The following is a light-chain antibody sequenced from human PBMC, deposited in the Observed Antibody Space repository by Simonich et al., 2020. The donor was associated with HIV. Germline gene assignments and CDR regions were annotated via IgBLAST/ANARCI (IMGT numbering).Light chain of an antibody. CDR2: AAS. V-gene: IGKV1-39*01. CDR3: QQSYSTPYT. Sequence: DIQMTQSPSSLSASVGDRVTITCRASQGISSYLNWYQQKPGKAPKLLIYAASSLQSGFPSRFSGSGSGTDFTLTISSLQPEDFATYSCQQSYSTPYTFGQGTKLEIK. J-gene: IGKJ2*01. CDR1: QGISSY.